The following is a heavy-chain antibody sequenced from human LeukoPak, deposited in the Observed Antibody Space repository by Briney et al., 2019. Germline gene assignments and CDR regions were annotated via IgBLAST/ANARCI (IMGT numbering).Heavy chain of an antibody. V-gene: IGHV3-30*18. CDR2: ISYDGSNK. J-gene: IGHJ4*02. CDR1: GFTFINYG. CDR3: AKGQSYYDSSVGVDYFDY. Sequence: GGSLRLSCVVSGFTFINYGMSWVRQAPGKGLEWVAVISYDGSNKYYADSVKGRFTISRDNSKNTLYLQMNSLRAEDTAVYYCAKGQSYYDSSVGVDYFDYWGQGTLVTVSS. D-gene: IGHD3-22*01.